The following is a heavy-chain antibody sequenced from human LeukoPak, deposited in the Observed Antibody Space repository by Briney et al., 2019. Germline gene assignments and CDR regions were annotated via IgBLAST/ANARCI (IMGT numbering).Heavy chain of an antibody. Sequence: PSETLSLTCAVYGGSFSGYYWSWIRQPPGKGLEWIGEINHSGSTNYNPSLKSRVTISVDTSKNQFSLKLSSVTAADTAVYYCARGTTIFGGYYYMDVWGKGTTVTVSS. CDR2: INHSGST. CDR1: GGSFSGYY. D-gene: IGHD3-3*01. V-gene: IGHV4-34*01. J-gene: IGHJ6*03. CDR3: ARGTTIFGGYYYMDV.